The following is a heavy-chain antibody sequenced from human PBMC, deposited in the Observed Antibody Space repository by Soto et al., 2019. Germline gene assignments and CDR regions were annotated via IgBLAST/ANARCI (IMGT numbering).Heavy chain of an antibody. Sequence: SETLSLTCAVYGGSFSGYYWSGIRQPPGKGLEWIGEINHSGSTNYNPYLKSRFTISVDTSTNQFSLKLSPVTAADTAVYYCARGPAIVVVVASTGWFDPWGQGTLVTVSS. CDR3: ARGPAIVVVVASTGWFDP. J-gene: IGHJ5*02. CDR1: GGSFSGYY. V-gene: IGHV4-34*01. CDR2: INHSGST. D-gene: IGHD2-15*01.